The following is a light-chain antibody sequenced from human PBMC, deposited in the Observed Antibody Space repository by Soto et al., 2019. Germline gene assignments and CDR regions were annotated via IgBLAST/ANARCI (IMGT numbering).Light chain of an antibody. Sequence: TVSTQFPGSLSLSPVERDTLSCKARQNIDNDYLAWYRQQPGQAPRLLIYGASSRATGIPDRFSGSGCGTDFTLTISRLETEDLAVYFCQHYGSSSSWTFGQGTKVDIK. V-gene: IGKV3-20*01. CDR2: GAS. CDR3: QHYGSSSSWT. J-gene: IGKJ1*01. CDR1: QNIDNDY.